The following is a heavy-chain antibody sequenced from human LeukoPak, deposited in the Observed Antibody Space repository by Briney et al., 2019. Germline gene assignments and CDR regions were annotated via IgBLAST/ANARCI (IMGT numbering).Heavy chain of an antibody. V-gene: IGHV1-69*13. Sequence: AASVKVSCKASGGTFSSYAISWVRQAPGQGLDWMGGIIPIFGTANYAQKFQGRVTITADESTSTAYMELSSLRSEDTAVYYCARVVVTPMIHVPYYYYYMDVWGKGTTVTISS. CDR1: GGTFSSYA. CDR2: IIPIFGTA. D-gene: IGHD2-21*02. J-gene: IGHJ6*03. CDR3: ARVVVTPMIHVPYYYYYMDV.